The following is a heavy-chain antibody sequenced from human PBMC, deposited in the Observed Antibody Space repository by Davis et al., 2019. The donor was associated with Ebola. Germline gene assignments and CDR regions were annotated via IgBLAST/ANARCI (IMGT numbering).Heavy chain of an antibody. V-gene: IGHV3-21*01. CDR2: ISSSSSYI. CDR1: GFTFSSYS. D-gene: IGHD3-10*01. Sequence: GESLKISCAASGFTFSSYSMNWVRQAPGKGLEWVSSISSSSSYIYYADSVKGRFTISRDNAKNSLYLQMNSLRAEDTAVYYCAREGALWFGELYYYYGMDVWGQGTTVTVSS. J-gene: IGHJ6*02. CDR3: AREGALWFGELYYYYGMDV.